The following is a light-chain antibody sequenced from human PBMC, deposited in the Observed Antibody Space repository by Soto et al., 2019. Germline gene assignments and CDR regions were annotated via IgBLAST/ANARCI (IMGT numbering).Light chain of an antibody. CDR3: QQYGSSPWT. CDR1: QSVSSSY. Sequence: EIVLTQSPGTLSLSPGERATLSCRASQSVSSSYLAWYQQKPGQAPRLLIYGASSTATGIPDRFSGSGSGTDFTLTISRLEPEDFAVYYCQQYGSSPWTFGQGPKVEIK. V-gene: IGKV3-20*01. CDR2: GAS. J-gene: IGKJ1*01.